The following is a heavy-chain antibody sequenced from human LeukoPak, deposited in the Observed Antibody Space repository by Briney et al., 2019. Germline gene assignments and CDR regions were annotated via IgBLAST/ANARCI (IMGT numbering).Heavy chain of an antibody. D-gene: IGHD5-18*01. CDR1: GFTFSDYY. J-gene: IGHJ4*02. Sequence: PGGSLRLSCAASGFTFSDYYMSWIRQAPGKGLEWVSYISSSGSTIHYADSVKGRFTISRDNAKNSLYLQMNSLRAEDTAVYYCASGYSYGYGYFDYWGQGTLVTVSS. CDR2: ISSSGSTI. V-gene: IGHV3-11*04. CDR3: ASGYSYGYGYFDY.